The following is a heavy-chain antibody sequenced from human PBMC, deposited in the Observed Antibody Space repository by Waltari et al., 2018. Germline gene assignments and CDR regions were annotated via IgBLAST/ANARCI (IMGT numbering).Heavy chain of an antibody. CDR1: GGTFSSYA. J-gene: IGHJ4*02. Sequence: QVQLVQSGAEVKKPGSSVKVSCKASGGTFSSYAISWVRQAPGQGLEWMGGIIPIFGTANYAQKFQGRVTITADESTSTAYMELSSLRSEDTAVYYCARGQGSYYDFWSGYFDYWGQGTLVTVAS. D-gene: IGHD3-3*01. CDR2: IIPIFGTA. CDR3: ARGQGSYYDFWSGYFDY. V-gene: IGHV1-69*01.